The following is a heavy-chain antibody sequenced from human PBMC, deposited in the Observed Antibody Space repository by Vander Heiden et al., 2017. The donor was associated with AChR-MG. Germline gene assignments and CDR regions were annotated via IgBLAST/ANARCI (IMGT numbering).Heavy chain of an antibody. CDR3: ARRIRETPLAADDDY. Sequence: QLQLQESGPGLVKPSETLSLTCTVPGCPISSSSYYWGWIRQPPGKGLEWIGSIYYSGSTYYNPSLKSRVTISVDTSKNQFSLKLSSVTAADTAVYYCARRIRETPLAADDDYWGQGTLVTVSS. J-gene: IGHJ4*02. D-gene: IGHD6-13*01. V-gene: IGHV4-39*01. CDR1: GCPISSSSYY. CDR2: IYYSGST.